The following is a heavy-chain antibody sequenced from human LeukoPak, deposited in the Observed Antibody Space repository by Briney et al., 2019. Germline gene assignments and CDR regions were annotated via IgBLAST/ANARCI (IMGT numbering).Heavy chain of an antibody. D-gene: IGHD3-10*01. Sequence: GGSLRLSCAASAFIFSSYWMNWVCQAPGKGLEWVASINQDGSEKFYVDSVKGRFTISRDNAKYSLYLQMNSLRAEDTAVYYCARANYNDWGLFDYWGQGTLVTVSS. CDR3: ARANYNDWGLFDY. CDR2: INQDGSEK. V-gene: IGHV3-7*01. J-gene: IGHJ4*02. CDR1: AFIFSSYW.